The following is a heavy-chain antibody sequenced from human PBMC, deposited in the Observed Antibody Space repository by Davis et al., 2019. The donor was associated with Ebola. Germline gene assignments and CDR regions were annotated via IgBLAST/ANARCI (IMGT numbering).Heavy chain of an antibody. Sequence: PGGSLRLSCAASGFTFSSYAMSWVRQAPGKGLEWVAVISYDGSNKYYADSVKGRFTISRDNSKNTLYLQMNSLRAEDTAVYYCARGQYNPSSGRVGYWGQGTLVTVSS. CDR3: ARGQYNPSSGRVGY. D-gene: IGHD6-19*01. CDR1: GFTFSSYA. J-gene: IGHJ4*02. V-gene: IGHV3-30-3*01. CDR2: ISYDGSNK.